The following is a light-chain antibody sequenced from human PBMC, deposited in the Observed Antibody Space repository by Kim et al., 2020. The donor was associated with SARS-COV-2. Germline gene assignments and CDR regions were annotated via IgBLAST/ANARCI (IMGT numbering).Light chain of an antibody. CDR1: QTIRNY. J-gene: IGKJ2*01. Sequence: SASVGDIVAITCRANQTIRNYLNWLHHNPGKAPRLLIYSVSNLQSGVPSRFSGSGSGTDFTLTISSLQPEDFGTYYCQQSYSTAYTFGQGTKLEI. CDR3: QQSYSTAYT. CDR2: SVS. V-gene: IGKV1-39*01.